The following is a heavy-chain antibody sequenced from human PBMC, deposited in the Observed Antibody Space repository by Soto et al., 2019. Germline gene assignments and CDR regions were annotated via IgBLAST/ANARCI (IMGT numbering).Heavy chain of an antibody. V-gene: IGHV4-34*01. CDR2: INHSGST. D-gene: IGHD1-7*01. Sequence: PSETLSLTCAVYGGSFSGYYWSWIRQPPGKGLEWIGEINHSGSTNYNPSLKSRVTISVDTSKNQFSLKLSSVTAADTAVYYCASNHLGTTPYGMDVWGQGTTVTVSS. CDR1: GGSFSGYY. J-gene: IGHJ6*02. CDR3: ASNHLGTTPYGMDV.